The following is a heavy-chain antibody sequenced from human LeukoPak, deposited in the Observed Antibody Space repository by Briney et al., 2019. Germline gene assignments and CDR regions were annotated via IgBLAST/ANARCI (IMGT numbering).Heavy chain of an antibody. CDR1: GFTFSDYY. CDR2: ISSSGSTI. V-gene: IGHV3-11*04. J-gene: IGHJ4*02. Sequence: PGGSLRLSCAASGFTFSDYYMSWIRQAPGKGLEWVSYISSSGSTIYYADSVKGRFTISRDNAKNSLYLQMNSLRAEDTAVYYCARAAVAGREVFAYWGQGTLVTVSS. D-gene: IGHD6-19*01. CDR3: ARAAVAGREVFAY.